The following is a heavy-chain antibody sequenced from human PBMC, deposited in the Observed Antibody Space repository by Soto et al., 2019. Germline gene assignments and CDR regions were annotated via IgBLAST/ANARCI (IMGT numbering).Heavy chain of an antibody. CDR3: ARDGRRDGYNRGGIDY. D-gene: IGHD5-12*01. CDR2: ISYDGSNK. Sequence: QVQLVESGGGVVQPGRSLRLSCAASGFTFSSYAMHWVRQAPGKGLEWVAVISYDGSNKYYADSVKGRFTISRDNSKNTLYLQMNSLRAEDTAVYYCARDGRRDGYNRGGIDYWGQGTLVTVSS. CDR1: GFTFSSYA. J-gene: IGHJ4*02. V-gene: IGHV3-30-3*01.